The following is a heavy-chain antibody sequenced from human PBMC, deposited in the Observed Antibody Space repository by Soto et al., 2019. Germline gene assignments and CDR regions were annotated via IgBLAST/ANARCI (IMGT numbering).Heavy chain of an antibody. D-gene: IGHD3-9*01. CDR1: GYTFTSYY. V-gene: IGHV1-46*01. CDR2: INPSGGST. J-gene: IGHJ4*02. CDR3: ERGPGGWLF. Sequence: QVQLVQSGAEVKKPGASVKVACKASGYTFTSYYMHWVRQAPGQGLEWMGIINPSGGSTSYAQKLKGRVTMTRDTSTSTVYMELRSLRSEDTAVYYCERGPGGWLFWGQGTLVTVSS.